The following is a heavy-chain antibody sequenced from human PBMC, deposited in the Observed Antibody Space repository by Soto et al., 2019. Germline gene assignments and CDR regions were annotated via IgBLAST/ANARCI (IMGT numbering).Heavy chain of an antibody. CDR1: GFTFSSYA. CDR2: ISGSGGST. D-gene: IGHD2-2*01. Sequence: GGSLRLSCAASGFTFSSYAMNWVRQAPGKGLEWVSVISGSGGSTYYADSVKGRFTISRDSSKNTLYLQMNSLRAEDTAVYYCARDFQPYCSSSRCSENWFDSRGQGPLVTVS. CDR3: ARDFQPYCSSSRCSENWFDS. V-gene: IGHV3-23*01. J-gene: IGHJ5*01.